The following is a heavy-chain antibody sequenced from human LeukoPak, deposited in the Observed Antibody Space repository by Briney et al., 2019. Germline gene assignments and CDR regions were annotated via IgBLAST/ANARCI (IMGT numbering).Heavy chain of an antibody. J-gene: IGHJ4*02. CDR2: TFYRSQWYN. CDR3: ARDDGGSSWSYFDY. V-gene: IGHV6-1*01. Sequence: SQTLSLTCAISGDSVSSNSAAWNWIRQSPSRGLEWLGRTFYRSQWYNDYAVSMKSRISINRDTSKSQFSLQLNSVTPEDTAVYYCARDDGGSSWSYFDYWGQGTLVTVSS. D-gene: IGHD6-13*01. CDR1: GDSVSSNSAA.